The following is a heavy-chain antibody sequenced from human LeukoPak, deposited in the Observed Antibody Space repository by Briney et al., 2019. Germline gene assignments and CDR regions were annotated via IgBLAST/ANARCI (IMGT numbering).Heavy chain of an antibody. CDR3: ARMITVVRGVWVYYFDY. V-gene: IGHV4-39*02. CDR2: IYRRGST. D-gene: IGHD3-10*01. Sequence: SETLSLTCTVSGASISSSDSYWSWIRQPPGKGLEWIGSIYRRGSTSYNPSLKSRVTVSEDMSKNHFSLRLSSVTAADTAVYYCARMITVVRGVWVYYFDYWGQGTLVTVSS. CDR1: GASISSSDSY. J-gene: IGHJ4*02.